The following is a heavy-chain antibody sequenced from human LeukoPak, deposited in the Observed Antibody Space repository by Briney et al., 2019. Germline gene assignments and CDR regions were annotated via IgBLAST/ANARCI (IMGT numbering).Heavy chain of an antibody. J-gene: IGHJ4*02. Sequence: PGGSLRLSCAASGFTFSSYSMNWVRQAPGKGLEWVSYISSSSRTAYYADSVKGRFTISRDNAKNSLYLQMNSLRAEDTAVYFCAGDSYSDSSGYWGYFDYWGQGTLVTVSS. D-gene: IGHD3-22*01. CDR3: AGDSYSDSSGYWGYFDY. V-gene: IGHV3-48*04. CDR1: GFTFSSYS. CDR2: ISSSSRTA.